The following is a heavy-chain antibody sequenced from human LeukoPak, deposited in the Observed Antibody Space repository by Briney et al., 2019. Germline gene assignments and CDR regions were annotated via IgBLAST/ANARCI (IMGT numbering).Heavy chain of an antibody. CDR1: GYTFTSYY. Sequence: ASVKVSCKASGYTFTSYYMHWVRQAPGQGLEWMGIINPSGGSTSYAQKFQGRVTMTMDTSTSTVYMELSSLRSEDTAVYYCARVLSMFTMVRGVITDPYYYGMDVWGQGTTVTVSS. D-gene: IGHD3-10*01. CDR3: ARVLSMFTMVRGVITDPYYYGMDV. CDR2: INPSGGST. V-gene: IGHV1-46*01. J-gene: IGHJ6*02.